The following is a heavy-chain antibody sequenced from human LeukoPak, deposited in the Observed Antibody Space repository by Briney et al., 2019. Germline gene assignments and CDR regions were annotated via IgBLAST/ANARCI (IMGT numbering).Heavy chain of an antibody. CDR1: GFTFSCYS. CDR3: ARRSWYGDYFDY. J-gene: IGHJ4*02. D-gene: IGHD6-13*01. Sequence: PGGSLRLSCAASGFTFSCYSMNWVRQAPGKGLEWVSYISSSSSTTYYADSVKGRFTISRDSAKNSLYLQMNSLRAEDTAVYYCARRSWYGDYFDYWGQGTLVTVSS. CDR2: ISSSSSTT. V-gene: IGHV3-48*04.